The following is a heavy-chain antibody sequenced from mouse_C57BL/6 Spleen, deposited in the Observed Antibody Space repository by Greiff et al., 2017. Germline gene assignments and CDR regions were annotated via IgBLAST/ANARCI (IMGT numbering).Heavy chain of an antibody. D-gene: IGHD1-1*01. Sequence: VQLQQPGAELVKPGASVKLSCKASGYTFTSYWMHWVKQRPGQGLEWIGMIHPSSGSTNYNEKFKSKATLTVDKSSSTAYMQLSSLTSEDSAVYYCARGGYYYPWYCDVWGTGTTVTVSS. V-gene: IGHV1-64*01. CDR3: ARGGYYYPWYCDV. CDR2: IHPSSGST. CDR1: GYTFTSYW. J-gene: IGHJ1*03.